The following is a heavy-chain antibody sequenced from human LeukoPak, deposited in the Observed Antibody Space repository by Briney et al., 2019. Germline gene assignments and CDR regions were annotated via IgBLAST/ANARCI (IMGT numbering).Heavy chain of an antibody. CDR3: ARDAESTGDSSGWRNNWFDP. D-gene: IGHD6-19*01. CDR2: IYYSGTT. J-gene: IGHJ5*02. CDR1: GGSFSGYY. Sequence: SSETLSLTCAVYGGSFSGYYWSWIRQPPGKGLEWIGYIYYSGTTNYNPSLKSRVSMSVDTSKNQFSLKLSSVTAADTAVYYCARDAESTGDSSGWRNNWFDPWGQGTLVTVSS. V-gene: IGHV4-59*01.